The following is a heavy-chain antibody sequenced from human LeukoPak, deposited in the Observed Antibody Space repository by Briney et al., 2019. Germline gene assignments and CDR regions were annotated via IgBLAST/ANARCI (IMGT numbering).Heavy chain of an antibody. V-gene: IGHV3-30*04. CDR2: ISHDGRTK. D-gene: IGHD5-24*01. J-gene: IGHJ4*02. CDR1: GFNFDNFA. Sequence: GSLRLSCVVSGFNFDNFAMHWVRQPLGKGLERVAVISHDGRTKYYADSMKGRITISRDNSKDTLFLQMNNLRSEDTAVYFCARPSPPGDGYNPPDHWGQGTLVTVSS. CDR3: ARPSPPGDGYNPPDH.